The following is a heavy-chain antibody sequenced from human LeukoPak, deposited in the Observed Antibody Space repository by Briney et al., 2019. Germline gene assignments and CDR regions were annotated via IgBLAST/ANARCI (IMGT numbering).Heavy chain of an antibody. CDR1: GNIFSTYD. CDR2: MNPTSGNT. D-gene: IGHD1-14*01. Sequence: ASARVSCKASGNIFSTYDINWVRQAPGQGLEWMGWMNPTSGNTDYARKIQGRVALSADTSIGTAYMELSSLRSDDTAVYYCSSGYNNRNWGQGTLVTVSS. V-gene: IGHV1-8*01. CDR3: SSGYNNRN. J-gene: IGHJ4*02.